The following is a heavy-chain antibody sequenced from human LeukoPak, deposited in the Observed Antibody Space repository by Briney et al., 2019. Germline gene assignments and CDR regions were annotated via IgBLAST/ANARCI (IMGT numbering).Heavy chain of an antibody. CDR2: INEDGSTT. CDR1: GFTFSSNW. V-gene: IGHV3-74*01. CDR3: VRDLGGRSGH. J-gene: IGHJ4*02. D-gene: IGHD1-26*01. Sequence: GGSLRLTCAASGFTFSSNWMHWVRQAPGKGLVWVSRINEDGSTTNYADSVKGRSTIFRDNAKNTLYLQMNSLRAEDTAVYYCVRDLGGRSGHWGQGTLVTVSS.